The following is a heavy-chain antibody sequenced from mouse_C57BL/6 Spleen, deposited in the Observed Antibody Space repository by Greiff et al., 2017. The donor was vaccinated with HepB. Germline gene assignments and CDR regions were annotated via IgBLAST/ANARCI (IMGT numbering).Heavy chain of an antibody. J-gene: IGHJ2*01. CDR3: TTFTYDYDKVYYFDY. V-gene: IGHV14-4*01. CDR1: GFNIKDDY. Sequence: EVQLQQSGAELVRPGASVKLSCTASGFNIKDDYMHWVKQRPEQGLEWIGWIDPENGDTEYASKFQGKATITADTSSNTAYLQLSSLTSEDTAVYYCTTFTYDYDKVYYFDYWGQGTTLTVSS. CDR2: IDPENGDT. D-gene: IGHD2-4*01.